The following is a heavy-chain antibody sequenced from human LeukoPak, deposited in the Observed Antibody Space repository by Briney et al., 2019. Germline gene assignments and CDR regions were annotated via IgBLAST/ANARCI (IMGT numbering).Heavy chain of an antibody. CDR2: INHSGST. J-gene: IGHJ4*02. CDR3: ASSGGSWARARFDY. V-gene: IGHV4-34*01. D-gene: IGHD1-26*01. Sequence: SETLSLTCAVYGGSFSSYYGSWIRQPPGKGLEWIGEINHSGSTNYNPSLKSRVTISVDTSKNQFSLKLSSVTAADTAVYYCASSGGSWARARFDYWGQGTLVTVSS. CDR1: GGSFSSYY.